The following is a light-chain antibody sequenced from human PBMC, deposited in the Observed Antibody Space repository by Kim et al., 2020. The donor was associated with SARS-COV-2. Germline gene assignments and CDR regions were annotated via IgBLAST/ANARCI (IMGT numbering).Light chain of an antibody. CDR3: QQSYSPRFT. Sequence: ASVGDTVTISCRASQSISIYLHWYQQKPGTAPKVLIYAASNLQSGVPSRFSGSGSGTDFTLTISNLQPEDFATYYCQQSYSPRFTFGPGTKVDIK. V-gene: IGKV1-39*01. J-gene: IGKJ3*01. CDR1: QSISIY. CDR2: AAS.